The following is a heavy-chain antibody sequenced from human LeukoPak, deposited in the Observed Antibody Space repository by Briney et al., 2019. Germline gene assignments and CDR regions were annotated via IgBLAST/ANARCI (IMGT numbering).Heavy chain of an antibody. CDR2: IYKNGRER. J-gene: IGHJ4*02. CDR3: AKDPKGRPAVVLY. Sequence: GGSLRLSCAASGFIFRSYGMNWVRQAPGKGLEWVSGIYKNGRERYGDSVKGRFTISRDNSKNTLYLQMNSLRAEDTAVYYCAKDPKGRPAVVLYWGQGTLVTVSS. CDR1: GFIFRSYG. V-gene: IGHV3-23*05. D-gene: IGHD6-19*01.